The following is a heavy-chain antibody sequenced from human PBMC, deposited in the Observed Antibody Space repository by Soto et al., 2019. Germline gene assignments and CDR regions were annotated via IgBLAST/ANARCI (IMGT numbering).Heavy chain of an antibody. Sequence: LSLPCTVSGGSMSPYYWSWIRQPPGKGLEWIGYMYYSGSSNYSPSLKSRVTMSVDTSKNQLSLKLTSVTAADTAVYYCARGYYDSSGYYSDYWGQGTLVTVSS. J-gene: IGHJ4*02. V-gene: IGHV4-59*01. CDR2: MYYSGSS. D-gene: IGHD3-22*01. CDR1: GGSMSPYY. CDR3: ARGYYDSSGYYSDY.